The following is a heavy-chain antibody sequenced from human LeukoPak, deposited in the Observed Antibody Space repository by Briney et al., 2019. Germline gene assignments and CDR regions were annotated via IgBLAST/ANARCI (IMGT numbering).Heavy chain of an antibody. CDR1: GGSSSGYY. Sequence: SETLSLTCAVYGGSSSGYYWSWIRQPPGKGLEWIGEINHSGSTNYNPSLKSRVTISVDTSKNQFSLKLSSVTAADTAVYYCASPMVRGAPLLDVWGQGTTVTVSS. CDR3: ASPMVRGAPLLDV. D-gene: IGHD3-10*01. J-gene: IGHJ6*02. CDR2: INHSGST. V-gene: IGHV4-34*01.